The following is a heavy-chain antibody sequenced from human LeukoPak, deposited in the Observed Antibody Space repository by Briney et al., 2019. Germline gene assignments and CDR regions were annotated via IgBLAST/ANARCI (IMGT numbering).Heavy chain of an antibody. CDR2: ISGSGDTT. D-gene: IGHD3-22*01. CDR1: GFTFGSYA. Sequence: GGSLRLSCAASGFTFGSYAMSWVRQAPGKGLEWVSVISGSGDTTYYPDSVRGRFTISRDNSKNTVYLQMNSLRGEDTAIYYCAKEADSKGWYVDFWGQGTPVTLSS. CDR3: AKEADSKGWYVDF. V-gene: IGHV3-23*01. J-gene: IGHJ4*02.